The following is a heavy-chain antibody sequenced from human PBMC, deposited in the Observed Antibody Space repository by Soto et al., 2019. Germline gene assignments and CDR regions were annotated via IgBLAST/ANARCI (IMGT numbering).Heavy chain of an antibody. CDR2: ISAYNGNT. CDR1: GYTFTSYG. V-gene: IGHV1-18*01. D-gene: IGHD1-26*01. J-gene: IGHJ4*02. Sequence: QVQLVQSGAEVKKPGASVKVSCKASGYTFTSYGISWVRQAPGQGLEWMGWISAYNGNTNYAQKLQGRVNMTTDTSTSTAYMELRSLRSDDTAVYYCARDSGAPSSRYILDFDYWGQGTLVTVSS. CDR3: ARDSGAPSSRYILDFDY.